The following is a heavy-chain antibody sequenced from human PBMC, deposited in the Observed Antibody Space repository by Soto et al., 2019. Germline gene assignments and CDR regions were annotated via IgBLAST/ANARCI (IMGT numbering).Heavy chain of an antibody. D-gene: IGHD4-17*01. CDR3: ASPIRSTGGGY. V-gene: IGHV4-34*01. J-gene: IGHJ4*02. Sequence: QVHLQQWGAGLLKPSETLSLTCAVYGGSFSGYYWSWIRQPPGKGLEWIGEINHSGSTNYNPSLKSRVTMSVDTSKNQFSLKLSSVTAADTAVYYCASPIRSTGGGYWGQGTLVTVSS. CDR2: INHSGST. CDR1: GGSFSGYY.